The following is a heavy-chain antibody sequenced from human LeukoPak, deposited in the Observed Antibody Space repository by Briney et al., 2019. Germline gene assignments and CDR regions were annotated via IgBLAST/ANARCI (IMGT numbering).Heavy chain of an antibody. Sequence: PSETLSLTCTVSGGSISSYYWSWIRQPPGKGLEWIGYISYSGSTDYNPSLKSRVTISLDTSKNQFSLRLSPVTAADTAVYYCARETRLHSGSYSNDAFDIWGQGTMVTVSS. V-gene: IGHV4-59*01. D-gene: IGHD1-26*01. J-gene: IGHJ3*02. CDR3: ARETRLHSGSYSNDAFDI. CDR1: GGSISSYY. CDR2: ISYSGST.